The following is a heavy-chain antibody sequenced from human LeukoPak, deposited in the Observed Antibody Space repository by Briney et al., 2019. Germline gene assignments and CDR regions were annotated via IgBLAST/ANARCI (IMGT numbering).Heavy chain of an antibody. J-gene: IGHJ6*03. Sequence: SETLSLTCTVSGGSISSYYWSWIRQPPGKGLEWIGYIYTSGSINYNPSLKSRVTISVDTSKNQFSLKLSSVTAADTAVYYCARGDYYYGSGSYRGYYYCYYMDVWGKGTTVTVSS. V-gene: IGHV4-4*09. CDR2: IYTSGSI. CDR3: ARGDYYYGSGSYRGYYYCYYMDV. CDR1: GGSISSYY. D-gene: IGHD3-10*01.